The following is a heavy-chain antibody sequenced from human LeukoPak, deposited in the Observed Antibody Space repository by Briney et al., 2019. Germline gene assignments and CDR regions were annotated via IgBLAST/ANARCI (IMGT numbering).Heavy chain of an antibody. V-gene: IGHV4-34*01. J-gene: IGHJ5*02. CDR2: INHSGST. D-gene: IGHD6-13*01. CDR3: ARDRWYSSSWSNWFDP. Sequence: PSETLSLTCAVYGGSFSGYYWSWIRQPPGKGLEWIGEINHSGSTNYNPSLKNRVTISVDTSKNQFSLKLSSVTAADTAVYYCARDRWYSSSWSNWFDPWGQGTLVTVSS. CDR1: GGSFSGYY.